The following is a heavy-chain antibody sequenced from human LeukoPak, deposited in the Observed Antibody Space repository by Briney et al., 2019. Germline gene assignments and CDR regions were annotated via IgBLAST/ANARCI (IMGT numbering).Heavy chain of an antibody. D-gene: IGHD6-13*01. CDR3: ARQGQQLVPDYFDY. Sequence: SETPSLTCTVSGGSISSSSYYWGWIRQPPGKGLEWIGSIYYSGSTYYNPSLKSRVTISVDTSKNQFSLKLSSVTAADTAVYYCARQGQQLVPDYFDYWGQGTLVTVSS. CDR1: GGSISSSSYY. CDR2: IYYSGST. V-gene: IGHV4-39*01. J-gene: IGHJ4*02.